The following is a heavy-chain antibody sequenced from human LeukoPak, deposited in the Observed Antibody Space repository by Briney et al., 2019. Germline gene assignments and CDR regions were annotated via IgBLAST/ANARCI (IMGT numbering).Heavy chain of an antibody. CDR3: ARDRGYSYGYSLDY. CDR1: VYTFTDYY. Sequence: ASVTVSFKASVYTFTDYYMHWVGQAPGQGREGMGGINPNSGGTNYAQKFQGRVTMTRDTSISTAYMELSRLRSDDTAVYYCARDRGYSYGYSLDYWGQGTLVTVSS. J-gene: IGHJ4*02. V-gene: IGHV1-2*02. CDR2: INPNSGGT. D-gene: IGHD5-18*01.